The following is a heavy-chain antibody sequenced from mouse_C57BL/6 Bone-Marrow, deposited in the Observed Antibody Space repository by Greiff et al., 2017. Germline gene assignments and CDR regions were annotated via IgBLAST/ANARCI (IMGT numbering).Heavy chain of an antibody. CDR3: AREKGIYDYDFAY. D-gene: IGHD2-4*01. V-gene: IGHV1-50*01. J-gene: IGHJ3*01. CDR1: GYTFTSYW. CDR2: IDPSDSYT. Sequence: QVQLLQPGAELVKPGASVKLSCKASGYTFTSYWMQWVKQRPGQGLEWIGEIDPSDSYTNYNQKFKGKATLTVDTSSSTAYMQLSSLTSEDSAVYYCAREKGIYDYDFAYWGQGTLVTVSA.